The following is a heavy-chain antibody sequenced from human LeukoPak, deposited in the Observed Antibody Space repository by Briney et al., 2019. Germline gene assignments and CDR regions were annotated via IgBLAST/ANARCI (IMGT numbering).Heavy chain of an antibody. CDR2: IKQDGSEK. D-gene: IGHD6-19*01. CDR3: ARVRSSGSYFDY. J-gene: IGHJ4*02. Sequence: GGSLRLSCAASGFTFSSSWMSWVRQAPGKGLEWVANIKQDGSEKYYVDSVKGRFTISRDNAKNSLYLQMNSLRAEDTAVYYCARVRSSGSYFDYWGQGTLVTVSS. CDR1: GFTFSSSW. V-gene: IGHV3-7*01.